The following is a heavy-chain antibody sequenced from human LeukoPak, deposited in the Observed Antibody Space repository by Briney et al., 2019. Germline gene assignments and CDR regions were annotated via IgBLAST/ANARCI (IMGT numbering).Heavy chain of an antibody. D-gene: IGHD3-10*01. Sequence: PGRSLRLSCAASGFTFSSYGMHWVRQAPGKGLEWVAVISYDESDKYYADSVKGRFTISRDNSKDTLYLQMNSLRAEDTAVYYCARDRYYGSGRYNYFDYWGQGTLVTVSS. CDR1: GFTFSSYG. CDR2: ISYDESDK. CDR3: ARDRYYGSGRYNYFDY. J-gene: IGHJ4*02. V-gene: IGHV3-30*03.